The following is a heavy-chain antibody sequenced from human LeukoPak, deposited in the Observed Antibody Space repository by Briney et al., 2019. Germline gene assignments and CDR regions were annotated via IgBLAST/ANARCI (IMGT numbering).Heavy chain of an antibody. CDR2: ITWNSHSI. CDR3: AKDISVGIVAEPVAMVSPLDV. V-gene: IGHV3-9*01. D-gene: IGHD2-2*01. Sequence: GGSLRLSCAASGFSFRNYAMSWVRQAPGKGLEWVSGITWNSHSIAYADSVKGRFTISRDNAKNSLYLQMNSLRAEDTALYYCAKDISVGIVAEPVAMVSPLDVWGQGTMVTVSS. CDR1: GFSFRNYA. J-gene: IGHJ3*01.